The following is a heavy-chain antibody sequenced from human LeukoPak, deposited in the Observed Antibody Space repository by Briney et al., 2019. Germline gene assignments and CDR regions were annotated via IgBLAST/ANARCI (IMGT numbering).Heavy chain of an antibody. CDR2: ISRSSRDYI. V-gene: IGHV3-21*01. CDR3: ARREPEGELDY. D-gene: IGHD1-14*01. J-gene: IGHJ4*02. CDR1: GFTFSSYS. Sequence: GGSLRLSCAASGFTFSSYSMNWVRQAPGKGLEWVSSISRSSRDYIYYADSVKGRFTISRDNAKNSLYLQMHSLRAEDTAVYYCARREPEGELDYWGQGTLVTVSS.